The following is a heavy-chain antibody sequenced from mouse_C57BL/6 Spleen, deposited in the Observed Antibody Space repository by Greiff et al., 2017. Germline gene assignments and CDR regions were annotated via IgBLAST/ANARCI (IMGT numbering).Heavy chain of an antibody. V-gene: IGHV1-22*01. CDR1: GYTFTDYN. Sequence: VQLQQSGPELVKPGASVKMSCKASGYTFTDYNMHWVKQSHGKSLEWIGYINPNNGGTSYNQKFKGKATLTVNKSSSTAYMELRSLTSEDSAVYYCARSALIYDGYFYAMGYWGQGTSVTVSS. D-gene: IGHD2-3*01. CDR3: ARSALIYDGYFYAMGY. J-gene: IGHJ4*01. CDR2: INPNNGGT.